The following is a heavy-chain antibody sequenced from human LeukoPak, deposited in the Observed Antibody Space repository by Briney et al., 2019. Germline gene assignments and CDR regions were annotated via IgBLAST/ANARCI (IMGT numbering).Heavy chain of an antibody. J-gene: IGHJ3*02. V-gene: IGHV4-61*02. CDR2: IYTSGST. CDR1: GGSISSGSYY. D-gene: IGHD4-17*01. CDR3: ARDRVTVTTPDAFDI. Sequence: PSETLSLTCTVSGGSISSGSYYWSWIRQPAGKGLEWIGRIYTSGSTNYNPSLKSRVTISVDTSKNQFSLKLSSVTAADTAVYYCARDRVTVTTPDAFDIWGQGTMVTVSS.